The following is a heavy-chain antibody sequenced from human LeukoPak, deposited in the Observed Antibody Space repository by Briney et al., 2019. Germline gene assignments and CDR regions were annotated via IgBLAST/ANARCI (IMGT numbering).Heavy chain of an antibody. Sequence: ASVKVSCKASRYTFTGYYMHWVRQAPGQGLEWMGWINPNSGGTNYAQKFQGWVTMTRDTSISTAYMELSRLRSDDTAVYYCARDTLSIAAAARGNYYYGMDVWGQGTTVTVSS. CDR2: INPNSGGT. V-gene: IGHV1-2*04. CDR1: RYTFTGYY. CDR3: ARDTLSIAAAARGNYYYGMDV. D-gene: IGHD6-13*01. J-gene: IGHJ6*02.